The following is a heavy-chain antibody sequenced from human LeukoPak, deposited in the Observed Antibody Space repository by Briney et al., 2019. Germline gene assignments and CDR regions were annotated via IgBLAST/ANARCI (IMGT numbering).Heavy chain of an antibody. J-gene: IGHJ4*02. CDR3: ARTPLQPLRGYFDY. D-gene: IGHD5-18*01. CDR2: ISSSGSTI. V-gene: IGHV3-11*01. Sequence: WGTLRLSCAASGFTFSDYYMSWIRQAPGKGLEWVSYISSSGSTIYYADSVKGRFTISRDNAKNSLYLQMNSLRAEDTAVYYCARTPLQPLRGYFDYWGQGTLVTVSS. CDR1: GFTFSDYY.